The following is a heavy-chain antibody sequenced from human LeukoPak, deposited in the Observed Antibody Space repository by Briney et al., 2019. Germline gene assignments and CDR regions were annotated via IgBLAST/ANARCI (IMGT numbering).Heavy chain of an antibody. Sequence: ASVKVSCKASGYTFTTLDINWVRQATGQGLEWMGWINPKSGYTGYAQKFQGGITITRDTPTSTAYMELSSLRSEDTAVYYCARDQLGYYGSGSSMPLHNDYGMDVWGQGTTVTVSS. D-gene: IGHD3-10*01. CDR2: INPKSGYT. J-gene: IGHJ6*02. CDR1: GYTFTTLD. V-gene: IGHV1-8*03. CDR3: ARDQLGYYGSGSSMPLHNDYGMDV.